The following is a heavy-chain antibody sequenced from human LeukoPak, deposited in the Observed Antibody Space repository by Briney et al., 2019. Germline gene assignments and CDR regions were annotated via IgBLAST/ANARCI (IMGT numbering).Heavy chain of an antibody. CDR2: IKQDGGEI. J-gene: IGHJ6*02. CDR1: GFTFSRYW. CDR3: GRPIYDTRNSLDV. Sequence: GGSLRLSCAASGFTFSRYWMSWVRQVPRKGLEWVANIKQDGGEIYYVDSVKGRFTISRDNAKNSLYLQMNSLRAEDTAVYYCGRPIYDTRNSLDVWGQGTTVTVSS. D-gene: IGHD2/OR15-2a*01. V-gene: IGHV3-7*03.